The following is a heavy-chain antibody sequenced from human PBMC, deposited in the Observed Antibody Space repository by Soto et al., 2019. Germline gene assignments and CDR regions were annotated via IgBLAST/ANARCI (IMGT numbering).Heavy chain of an antibody. J-gene: IGHJ4*02. Sequence: ASVKVSCKASGYTLTTYGISWVRQAPGQGLEWMGWISAYNGKNNYAQKFQGRVTMTTDTSTSIAYMELRSLRSDDTAVYYCARGPPTSCSGGSCYSHYFDYWGQGTLVTVSS. V-gene: IGHV1-18*01. CDR1: GYTLTTYG. CDR3: ARGPPTSCSGGSCYSHYFDY. CDR2: ISAYNGKN. D-gene: IGHD2-15*01.